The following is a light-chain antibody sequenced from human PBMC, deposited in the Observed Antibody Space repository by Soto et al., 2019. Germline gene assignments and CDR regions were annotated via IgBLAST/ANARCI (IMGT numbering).Light chain of an antibody. CDR2: DAS. CDR3: QQRSVWPPSIT. J-gene: IGKJ5*01. CDR1: QSVSSS. V-gene: IGKV3-11*01. Sequence: IVLTQSPGTQSLSSGDRSTLSCRASQSVSSSLAWYQQKPGQAPRLLICDASTRATGIPARFSGSGSETDFTLTISSLEPEDFAVYYCQQRSVWPPSITFGQGTRLEIK.